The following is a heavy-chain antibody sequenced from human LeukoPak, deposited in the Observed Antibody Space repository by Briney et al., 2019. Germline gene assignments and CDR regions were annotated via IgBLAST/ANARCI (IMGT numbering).Heavy chain of an antibody. CDR3: ARDRGAPDSFDL. J-gene: IGHJ3*01. V-gene: IGHV3-74*01. Sequence: GGSLRLSCEISGFTFSVFWMYWVRQAPGKGLVWVSRISSDGRSTTYADSVKGRFTMSRDNAKNTLYLQMSSLRAEDTAVYYCARDRGAPDSFDLWGLGTMVTVSS. D-gene: IGHD3-10*01. CDR2: ISSDGRST. CDR1: GFTFSVFW.